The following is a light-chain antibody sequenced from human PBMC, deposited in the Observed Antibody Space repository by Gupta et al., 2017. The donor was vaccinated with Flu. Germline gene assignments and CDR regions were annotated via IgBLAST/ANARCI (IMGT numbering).Light chain of an antibody. Sequence: ITISCTGSSSNVGGYKYVCCNQLHSTKAHKLVIYEVRTRHAGVSHRFSCSTCGNTTSLTIAGRKAEDEDDYYGSSDTTRSSLVFGGGTKVTVL. CDR2: EVR. J-gene: IGLJ2*01. CDR3: SSDTTRSSLV. CDR1: SSNVGGYKY. V-gene: IGLV2-14*01.